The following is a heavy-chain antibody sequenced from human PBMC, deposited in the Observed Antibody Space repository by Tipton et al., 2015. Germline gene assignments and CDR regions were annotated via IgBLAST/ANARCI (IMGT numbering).Heavy chain of an antibody. J-gene: IGHJ5*02. CDR3: ARATIFGFDP. Sequence: SLRLSCAASGFTFSSYAMSWVRQAPGKGLEWVANIREDGSEKFYADSVKGRFTISRDNAKNSLDLQMNSLNAADTAVYYCARATIFGFDPWGQGTLVTDSS. V-gene: IGHV3-7*01. CDR2: IREDGSEK. CDR1: GFTFSSYA. D-gene: IGHD3-3*01.